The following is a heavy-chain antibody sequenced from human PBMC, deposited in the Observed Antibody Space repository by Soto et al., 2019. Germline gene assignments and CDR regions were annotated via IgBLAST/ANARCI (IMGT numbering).Heavy chain of an antibody. CDR2: IRSKANSYAT. D-gene: IGHD4-17*01. Sequence: ESGGGLVQPGGSLKLSCAVSVFTFSGSAMHWVRQASGKGLEWVGRIRSKANSYATAYAASVKGRFTISRDDSKNTAYLQMNSLKTEDTAVYYCTRGYGDYVRDYWGQGTLVTVSS. V-gene: IGHV3-73*01. CDR1: VFTFSGSA. J-gene: IGHJ4*02. CDR3: TRGYGDYVRDY.